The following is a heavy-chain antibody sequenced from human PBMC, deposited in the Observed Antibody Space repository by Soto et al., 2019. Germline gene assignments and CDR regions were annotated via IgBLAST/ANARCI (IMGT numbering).Heavy chain of an antibody. J-gene: IGHJ4*02. CDR1: GFILSGYD. CDR3: VRRGDGYLYYFDY. CDR2: ISHDGNNK. V-gene: IGHV3-30*03. D-gene: IGHD3-10*01. Sequence: QVQLVEFGGGVVQPGTSLRLSCAVSGFILSGYDMQWVRQAPGKGLEWVALISHDGNNKYYADSVKGRFTISRDNSENTLFLQMNSLRAEDTAVYYCVRRGDGYLYYFDYWGQGTLVTVSS.